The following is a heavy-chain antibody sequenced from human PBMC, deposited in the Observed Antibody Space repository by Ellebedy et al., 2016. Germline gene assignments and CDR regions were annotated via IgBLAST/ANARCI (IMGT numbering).Heavy chain of an antibody. D-gene: IGHD4-11*01. CDR1: GYTFTTYY. CDR2: INPNVATT. CDR3: ARDLGRNSNYLEY. Sequence: ASVKVSCKASGYTFTTYYIHWVRQAPGQGLEWMGIINPNVATTSYAQKFEGRVTMTRDTSTSTVYMEVSSLRSEDTAVYYCARDLGRNSNYLEYWGQGTPVTVSS. J-gene: IGHJ4*02. V-gene: IGHV1-46*01.